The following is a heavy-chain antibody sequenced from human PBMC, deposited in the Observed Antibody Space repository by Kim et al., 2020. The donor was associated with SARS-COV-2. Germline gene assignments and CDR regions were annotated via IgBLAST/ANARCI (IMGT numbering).Heavy chain of an antibody. D-gene: IGHD3-9*01. Sequence: GESLKISCKGSGYIFTRYWIGWVRQMPGKGLEWMGIIYPGDSDTRYSPSFQGQVTISADKSISTAYLQWSSLKASDTAIYYCARIQSTFYDILTGYPFDPWGQGTLVTVSS. CDR3: ARIQSTFYDILTGYPFDP. V-gene: IGHV5-51*01. CDR1: GYIFTRYW. J-gene: IGHJ5*02. CDR2: IYPGDSDT.